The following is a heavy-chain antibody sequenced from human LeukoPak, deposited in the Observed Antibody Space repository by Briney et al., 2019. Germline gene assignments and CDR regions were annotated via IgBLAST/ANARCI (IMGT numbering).Heavy chain of an antibody. CDR1: GGTFSSYA. Sequence: GASVKVSCKASGGTFSSYAISWVRQAPGQGLEWMGRIIPILGIANYAQKLQGRVTMTTDTSTSTAYMELRSLRSDDTAVYYCARGPQIAVAGIHDYWGQGTLVTVSS. D-gene: IGHD6-19*01. CDR2: IIPILGIA. CDR3: ARGPQIAVAGIHDY. J-gene: IGHJ4*02. V-gene: IGHV1-69*04.